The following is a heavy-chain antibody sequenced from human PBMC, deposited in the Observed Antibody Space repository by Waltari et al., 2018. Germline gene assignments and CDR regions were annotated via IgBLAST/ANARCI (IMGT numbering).Heavy chain of an antibody. J-gene: IGHJ4*02. Sequence: QLQLQESGPGLVQPSGTLSLTCAVSGDSASNHSLWNWVRQPPGKGLEWIGQVHGSTGRTNYNPSFASRVTVSLDTYNNQFSLKLTYATAADTAVYYCARDRGRGLYLDTWGPGTLVTVSP. CDR2: VHGSTGRT. CDR1: GDSASNHSL. V-gene: IGHV4-4*02. D-gene: IGHD2-15*01. CDR3: ARDRGRGLYLDT.